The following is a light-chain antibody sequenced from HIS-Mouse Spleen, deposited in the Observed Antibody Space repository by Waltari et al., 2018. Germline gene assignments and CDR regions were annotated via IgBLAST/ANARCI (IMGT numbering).Light chain of an antibody. CDR3: AAWDDSLSGYV. CDR1: SPNLGSNY. Sequence: QSVLTQPPSASGTPGQRVTISCSGSSPNLGSNYVYWYQQLPGTAPKLPIYRNNQRPSGVPDRFSGSKSGTSASLAISGLRSEDEADYYCAAWDDSLSGYVFGTGTKVTVL. V-gene: IGLV1-47*01. CDR2: RNN. J-gene: IGLJ1*01.